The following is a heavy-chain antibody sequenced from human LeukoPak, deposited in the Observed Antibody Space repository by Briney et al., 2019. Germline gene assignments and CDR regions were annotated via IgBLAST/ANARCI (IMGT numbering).Heavy chain of an antibody. CDR2: IIPIFGTA. J-gene: IGHJ5*02. Sequence: SVKVSCKASGGTFSSYAISWVRQAPGQGLEWMGGIIPIFGTANYAQKFQGRVTITADESTSTAYMELSSLRSKDTAVYYCARGARYCSSTSCYIWFDPWGQGTLVTVSS. D-gene: IGHD2-2*02. CDR1: GGTFSSYA. CDR3: ARGARYCSSTSCYIWFDP. V-gene: IGHV1-69*01.